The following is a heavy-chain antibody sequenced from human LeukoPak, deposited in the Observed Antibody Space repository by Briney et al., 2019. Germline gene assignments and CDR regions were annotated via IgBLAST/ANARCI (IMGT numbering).Heavy chain of an antibody. CDR1: GFTFGPYT. J-gene: IGHJ4*02. Sequence: GGSLRLSCAASGFTFGPYTMNWVRQAPGKGLEWVSYISSSSDTIYYADSVKGRFTISRGNAKNSLYLQMNSLRAEDTAVYYCASGMRVGPNIWGQGTLVTVSS. CDR3: ASGMRVGPNI. V-gene: IGHV3-48*04. D-gene: IGHD1-26*01. CDR2: ISSSSDTI.